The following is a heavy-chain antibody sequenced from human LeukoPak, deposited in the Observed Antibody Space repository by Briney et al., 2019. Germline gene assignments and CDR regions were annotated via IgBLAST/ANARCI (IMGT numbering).Heavy chain of an antibody. Sequence: ASVKVSCKASGYTFTSYAMHWVRQAPGQRLEWMGWINAGNGNTKYSQKFQGRVTITRDTSASTAYMELSNLRSEDTAVYYCAREASYSSSLNYFDYWGQGTLVTVSS. CDR2: INAGNGNT. V-gene: IGHV1-3*01. D-gene: IGHD6-13*01. J-gene: IGHJ4*02. CDR1: GYTFTSYA. CDR3: AREASYSSSLNYFDY.